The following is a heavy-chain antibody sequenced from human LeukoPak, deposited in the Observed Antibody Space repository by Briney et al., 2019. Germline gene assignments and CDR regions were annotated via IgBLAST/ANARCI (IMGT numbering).Heavy chain of an antibody. Sequence: PGGSLRLSCAVSGFTFSSYAMSRVRQAPGKGLEWVSAISDSGSSTYHIDSVKGRFTISRDNSKNTLYLQMNSLRAEDTAVYYCAKDYPSSLVDYWGQGTLVTVSS. CDR3: AKDYPSSLVDY. CDR2: ISDSGSST. D-gene: IGHD6-6*01. V-gene: IGHV3-23*01. CDR1: GFTFSSYA. J-gene: IGHJ4*02.